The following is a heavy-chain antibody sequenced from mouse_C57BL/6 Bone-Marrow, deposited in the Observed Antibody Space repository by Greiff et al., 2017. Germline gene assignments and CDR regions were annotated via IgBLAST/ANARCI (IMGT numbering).Heavy chain of an antibody. CDR2: INPNNGGT. Sequence: VQLKQSGPELVKPGASVKISCKASGYTFTDYYMNWVKQSHGKSLEWIGDINPNNGGTSYNQKFKGKATLTVDKSSSTAYMELRSLTSEDSAVYYCARDYGSSYDYAMDYWGQGTSVTVSS. J-gene: IGHJ4*01. V-gene: IGHV1-26*01. D-gene: IGHD1-1*01. CDR3: ARDYGSSYDYAMDY. CDR1: GYTFTDYY.